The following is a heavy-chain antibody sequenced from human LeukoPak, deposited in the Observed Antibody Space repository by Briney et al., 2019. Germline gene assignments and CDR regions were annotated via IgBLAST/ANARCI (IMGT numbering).Heavy chain of an antibody. CDR3: ATVGSSYPY. J-gene: IGHJ4*02. CDR2: IKSKADGGTT. V-gene: IGHV3-15*01. Sequence: GGSLRRSCAASGFTLYNTWMGWVRPGPGKGLEWVGRIKSKADGGTTNYAAPVKGRFTISRDDSKNTLYLQMSSLKAEDTAVYYCATVGSSYPYWGQGTLVTVSS. CDR1: GFTLYNTW. D-gene: IGHD6-13*01.